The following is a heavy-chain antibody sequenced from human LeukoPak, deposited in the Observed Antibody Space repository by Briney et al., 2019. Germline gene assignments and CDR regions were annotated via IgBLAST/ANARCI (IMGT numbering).Heavy chain of an antibody. CDR3: ARQYSDILTGYHRGELYWYFDL. V-gene: IGHV4-59*01. CDR2: IYYSGST. J-gene: IGHJ2*01. Sequence: PSETLSLTCTVSGGSISSYYWSWIRQPPGKGLEWIAYIYYSGSTNYNPSLKSRVTISVDTSKNQFSLKLSSVTAADTAVYYCARQYSDILTGYHRGELYWYFDLWGRGTLVTVSS. D-gene: IGHD3-9*01. CDR1: GGSISSYY.